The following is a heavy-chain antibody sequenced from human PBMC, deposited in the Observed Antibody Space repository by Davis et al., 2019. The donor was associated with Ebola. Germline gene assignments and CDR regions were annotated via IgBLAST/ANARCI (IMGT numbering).Heavy chain of an antibody. CDR3: ARVWVQGVIMMDY. CDR1: GFTFSSYS. CDR2: ISSSSSYI. J-gene: IGHJ4*02. V-gene: IGHV3-21*01. D-gene: IGHD3-10*01. Sequence: PGGSLRLSCAASGFTFSSYSMNWVRQAPGKGLEWVSSISSSSSYIYYADSVKGRFTISRDNAKNSLYLQMNSLRAEDTAVYYCARVWVQGVIMMDYWGQGTLVTVSS.